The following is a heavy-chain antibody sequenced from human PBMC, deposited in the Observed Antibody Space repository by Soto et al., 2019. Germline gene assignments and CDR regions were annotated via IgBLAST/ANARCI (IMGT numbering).Heavy chain of an antibody. D-gene: IGHD5-18*01. CDR1: GGTFSSYA. J-gene: IGHJ6*02. V-gene: IGHV1-69*06. CDR3: ARAGTAMVNYYYYGMDV. Sequence: QVQLEQSGAEVKKPGSSVKVSCKASGGTFSSYAISWVRQAPGQGLEWMGGIIPIFGTANYAQKFQGRVTITADKSTSTAYMELSSLRSEDTAVYYCARAGTAMVNYYYYGMDVWGQGTTVTVSS. CDR2: IIPIFGTA.